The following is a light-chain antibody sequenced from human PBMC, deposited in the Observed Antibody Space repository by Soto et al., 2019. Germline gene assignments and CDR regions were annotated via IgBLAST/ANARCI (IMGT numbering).Light chain of an antibody. V-gene: IGLV2-14*01. J-gene: IGLJ1*01. CDR1: SSDVGGYNY. CDR2: EVS. Sequence: QSALTQPASVSGSPGQSITISCTGTSSDVGGYNYVSWYQQHPGKAPKLMIYEVSNRPSGVSNRFSGSKSGNTASLTISGLQAEDEADYSCSSYTVSSTLYVFGTGTKLTVL. CDR3: SSYTVSSTLYV.